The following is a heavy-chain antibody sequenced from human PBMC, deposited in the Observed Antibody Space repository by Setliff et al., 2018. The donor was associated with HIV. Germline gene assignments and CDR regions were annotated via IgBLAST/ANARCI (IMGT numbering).Heavy chain of an antibody. CDR3: ARAREGWKPFAFDY. D-gene: IGHD1-1*01. Sequence: SETLSLTCTVSGGIISSDSFFWSWIRQPAGKGLEWIGHISATGSTNYNPSLKSRVTMSLDTSKNQFSLNLNSVAAADAAVYFCARAREGWKPFAFDYWGQGTLVTVSS. J-gene: IGHJ4*02. V-gene: IGHV4-61*09. CDR1: GGIISSDSFF. CDR2: ISATGST.